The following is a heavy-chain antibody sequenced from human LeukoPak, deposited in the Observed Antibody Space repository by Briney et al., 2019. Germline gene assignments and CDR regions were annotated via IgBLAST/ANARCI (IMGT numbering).Heavy chain of an antibody. Sequence: ASVKVSCKVSGYTLTELSMHWVRQAPGKGLEWMGGFDPEDGETIYAQKFQGRVTMTEDTSTDTAYMELSSLRSEDTAVYYCATVVVPAAHAPPEEYFQHWGQGTLVTVSS. CDR2: FDPEDGET. CDR1: GYTLTELS. J-gene: IGHJ1*01. V-gene: IGHV1-24*01. D-gene: IGHD2-2*01. CDR3: ATVVVPAAHAPPEEYFQH.